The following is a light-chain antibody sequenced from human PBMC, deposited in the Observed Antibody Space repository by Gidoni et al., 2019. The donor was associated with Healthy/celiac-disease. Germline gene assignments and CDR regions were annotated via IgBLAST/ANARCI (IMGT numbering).Light chain of an antibody. CDR2: AAS. Sequence: DIQMTQSPSSLSASVGDRVTITCRASQSISSYLNWYQQKPGKAPKLLIYAASSLQSGVPSRFSGSGSGTDFTLTISSLQPEDFATYYCQQSYSTPQTFGLGTKLEIK. V-gene: IGKV1-39*01. J-gene: IGKJ2*01. CDR1: QSISSY. CDR3: QQSYSTPQT.